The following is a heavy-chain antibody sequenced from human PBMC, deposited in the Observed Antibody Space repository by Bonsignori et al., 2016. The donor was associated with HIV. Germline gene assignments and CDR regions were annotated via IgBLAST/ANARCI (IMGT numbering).Heavy chain of an antibody. D-gene: IGHD4-17*01. V-gene: IGHV3-30-3*01. CDR2: ISYDGSNK. J-gene: IGHJ4*02. Sequence: VRQAPGKGLEWVAVISYDGSNKYYADSVKGRFTISRDNSKNTLYLQMNSLRAEDTAVYYCARATVGDYNYFDYWGQGTLVTVSS. CDR3: ARATVGDYNYFDY.